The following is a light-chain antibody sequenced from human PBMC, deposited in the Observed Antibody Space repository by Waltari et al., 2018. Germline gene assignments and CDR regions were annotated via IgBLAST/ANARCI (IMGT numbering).Light chain of an antibody. Sequence: QSVLTQPPSVSGAPGQTVTISCTGTSSNIGAGSAVHWYQHLPGAAPKVLIYDDIYRPSGVPDPFSGSKSGTSASLTITGLQAGDEADYYCQSCGGQLHWVFGGGTMLTVL. CDR3: QSCGGQLHWV. CDR2: DDI. J-gene: IGLJ3*02. CDR1: SSNIGAGSA. V-gene: IGLV1-40*01.